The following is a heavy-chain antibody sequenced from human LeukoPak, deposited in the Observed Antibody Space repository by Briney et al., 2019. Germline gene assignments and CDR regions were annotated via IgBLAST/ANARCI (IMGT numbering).Heavy chain of an antibody. J-gene: IGHJ5*02. D-gene: IGHD3-10*02. CDR3: ARSYVLHILAP. CDR1: GFTFSTYH. CDR2: IVRDGSDK. Sequence: GGSLRLSCTTSGFTFSTYHMHWVRQSPGRGLEWVAFIVRDGSDKIYGDTVKGRFTISRDNSKNTFYLEMNSLRPEDTAVYYCARSYVLHILAPWGQGSLVTVSS. V-gene: IGHV3-30*02.